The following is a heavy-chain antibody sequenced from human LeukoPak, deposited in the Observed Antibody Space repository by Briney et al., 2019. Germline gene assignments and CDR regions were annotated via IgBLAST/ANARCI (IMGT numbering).Heavy chain of an antibody. Sequence: PSETLSLTCTVSGGSISGYYWSWIRQPAGKGLEWIGRIYTSGSTNYNPSLKSRVTMSVDTSKNQFSLKLSSVTAADTAVYYCARELEDIVVVVAATEAAFDIWGQGTMVTVSS. CDR2: IYTSGST. V-gene: IGHV4-4*07. CDR1: GGSISGYY. D-gene: IGHD2-15*01. CDR3: ARELEDIVVVVAATEAAFDI. J-gene: IGHJ3*02.